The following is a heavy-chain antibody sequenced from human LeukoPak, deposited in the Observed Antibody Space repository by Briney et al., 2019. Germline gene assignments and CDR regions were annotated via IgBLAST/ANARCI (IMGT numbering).Heavy chain of an antibody. CDR1: GFTFSSYA. CDR2: IIPIFGTA. Sequence: GGSLRLSCAASGFTFSSYAISWVRQAPGQGLEWMGGIIPIFGTANYAQKFQGRVTITADESTSTAYMELSSLRSEDTAVYYCARTEAPYDSSGYYEGAFDYWGQGTLVTVSS. CDR3: ARTEAPYDSSGYYEGAFDY. J-gene: IGHJ4*02. D-gene: IGHD3-22*01. V-gene: IGHV1-69*01.